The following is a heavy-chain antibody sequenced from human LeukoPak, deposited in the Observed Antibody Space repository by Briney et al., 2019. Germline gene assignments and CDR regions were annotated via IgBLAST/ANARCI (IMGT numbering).Heavy chain of an antibody. CDR2: IGGTGVRT. J-gene: IGHJ6*03. V-gene: IGHV3-23*01. Sequence: GGSLRLSCASSGFTFSSYAMSWVRQAPGKGLEWVSTIGGTGVRTYYADSVKGRFTISRDNSKNTLYLQMNSLRAEDTAVYYCAKDGSSVSYYMDVWGKGTTVTISS. D-gene: IGHD6-25*01. CDR1: GFTFSSYA. CDR3: AKDGSSVSYYMDV.